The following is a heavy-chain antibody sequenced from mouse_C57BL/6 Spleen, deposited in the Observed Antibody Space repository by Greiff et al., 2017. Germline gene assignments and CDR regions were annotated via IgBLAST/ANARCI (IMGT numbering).Heavy chain of an antibody. J-gene: IGHJ3*01. CDR2: IYPGSGSP. V-gene: IGHV1-55*01. Sequence: VQLQQSGAELVKPGASVKMSCKASGYTFTSYWITWVKQRPGQGLEWIGDIYPGSGSPNYNEKFKSKATLTVDTSSSTAYMQLSSLTSEDSAVYDCARGNPGQGPGGYWGKGSLVTVAA. D-gene: IGHD3-2*02. CDR3: ARGNPGQGPGGY. CDR1: GYTFTSYW.